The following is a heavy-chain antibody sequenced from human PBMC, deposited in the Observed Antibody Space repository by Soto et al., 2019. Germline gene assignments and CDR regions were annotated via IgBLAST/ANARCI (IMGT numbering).Heavy chain of an antibody. D-gene: IGHD3-22*01. CDR1: VFTFSSYA. CDR2: ISGSGGST. CDR3: AKDWPEYYYDSSGYLTHLDY. J-gene: IGHJ4*02. Sequence: GGSLRLSCSASVFTFSSYAMSWFRQAPGKGLEWVSAISGSGGSTYYADSVKGRFTISRDNSKNTLYLQMNSLRAEDTAVYYCAKDWPEYYYDSSGYLTHLDYWGQGTLVTVSS. V-gene: IGHV3-23*01.